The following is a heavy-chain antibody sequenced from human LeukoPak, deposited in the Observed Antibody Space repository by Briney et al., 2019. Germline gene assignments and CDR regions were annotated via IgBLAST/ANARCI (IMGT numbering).Heavy chain of an antibody. J-gene: IGHJ4*02. V-gene: IGHV1-18*01. D-gene: IGHD2-2*01. CDR1: GCTFRSYA. CDR3: ARVECSSTTCYDDY. Sequence: GASVKVSCKTSGCTFRSYAISWVRQAPGQGLERMGWINVYNGYTNYARNFQGRVTMTTDTSTSTAYMEVRSLRSDDTAVYYCARVECSSTTCYDDYWGQGTLVIVSS. CDR2: INVYNGYT.